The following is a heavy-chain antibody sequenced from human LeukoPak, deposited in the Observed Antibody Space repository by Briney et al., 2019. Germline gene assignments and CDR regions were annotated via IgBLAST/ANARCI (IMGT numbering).Heavy chain of an antibody. CDR2: TYYRSKWYN. J-gene: IGHJ5*02. Sequence: SQTLSLTCAISGDNVSSNDAAWNWIRQSPSRGLEWLGRTYYRSKWYNDYAVSVKSRITITPDTFKNQFSLQLTSVTPEDTAVYYCARRLTQYDCFDPWGQGILVTVSS. CDR1: GDNVSSNDAA. D-gene: IGHD2-2*01. CDR3: ARRLTQYDCFDP. V-gene: IGHV6-1*01.